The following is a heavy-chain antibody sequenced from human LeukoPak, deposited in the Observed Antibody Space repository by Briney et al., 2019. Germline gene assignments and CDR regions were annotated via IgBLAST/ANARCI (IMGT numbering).Heavy chain of an antibody. CDR3: AKLGTLKEYYYYYYMDV. Sequence: GGSLRLSCAASGFTFSSYGMHWVRQAPGKGLEWVAVISYDGSDKYYADSVKGRFTISKDNSKNTLYLQMKSLRAEDTAVYYCAKLGTLKEYYYYYYMDVWGKGTTVTVSS. CDR2: ISYDGSDK. CDR1: GFTFSSYG. J-gene: IGHJ6*03. D-gene: IGHD1-1*01. V-gene: IGHV3-30*18.